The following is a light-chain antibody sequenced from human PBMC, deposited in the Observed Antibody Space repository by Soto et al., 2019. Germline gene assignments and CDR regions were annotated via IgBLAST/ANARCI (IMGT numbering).Light chain of an antibody. Sequence: DIQMTQSPSSVSASVGDGVTITCRASHVISSWLAWYQQKPGKAPKLLIYAASRLQSGVPSRFSGSESGADFTLTISSLQPEDVATYYCQQTNNFPYTFGQGTKLEIK. CDR1: HVISSW. J-gene: IGKJ2*01. CDR3: QQTNNFPYT. CDR2: AAS. V-gene: IGKV1-12*01.